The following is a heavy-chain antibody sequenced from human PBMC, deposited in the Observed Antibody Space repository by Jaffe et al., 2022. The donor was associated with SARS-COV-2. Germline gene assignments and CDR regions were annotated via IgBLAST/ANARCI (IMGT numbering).Heavy chain of an antibody. CDR3: AREEWELLSGPRHWYFDL. V-gene: IGHV3-33*01. D-gene: IGHD1-26*01. CDR1: GFTFSSYG. J-gene: IGHJ2*01. Sequence: QVQLVESGGGVVQPGRSLRLSCAASGFTFSSYGMHWVRQAPGKGLEWVAVIWYDGSNKYYADSVKGRFTISRDNSKNTLYLQMNSLRAEDTAVYYCAREEWELLSGPRHWYFDLWGRGTLVTVSS. CDR2: IWYDGSNK.